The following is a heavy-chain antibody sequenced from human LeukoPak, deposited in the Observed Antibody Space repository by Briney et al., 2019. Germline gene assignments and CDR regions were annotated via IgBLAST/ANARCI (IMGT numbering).Heavy chain of an antibody. CDR2: INHSGST. Sequence: SETLSLTCAVYGESFSGYYWNWIRQSPGKGLEWIGEINHSGSTNYNPSLKSRVTISVDTSKNQFSLKLSSVTAADTAVYYCARVSILWFGESVDVWGKGTTVTVSS. V-gene: IGHV4-34*01. CDR1: GESFSGYY. D-gene: IGHD3-10*01. J-gene: IGHJ6*04. CDR3: ARVSILWFGESVDV.